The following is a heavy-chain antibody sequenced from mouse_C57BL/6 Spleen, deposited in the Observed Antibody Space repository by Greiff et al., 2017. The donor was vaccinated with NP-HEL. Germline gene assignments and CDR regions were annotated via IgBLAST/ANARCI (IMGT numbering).Heavy chain of an antibody. CDR3: ARGNYGAY. CDR2: INPGSGGT. CDR1: GYAFTNYL. D-gene: IGHD2-1*01. Sequence: QVQLKESGAELVRPGTSVKVSCKASGYAFTNYLIEWVKQRPGQGLEWIGVINPGSGGTNYNEKFKGKATLTADKSSSTAYMQLSSLTSEDSAVYFCARGNYGAYWGQGTLVTVSA. V-gene: IGHV1-54*01. J-gene: IGHJ3*01.